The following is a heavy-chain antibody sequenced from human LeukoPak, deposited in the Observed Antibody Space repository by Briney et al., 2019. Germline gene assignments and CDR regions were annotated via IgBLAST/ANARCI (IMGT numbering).Heavy chain of an antibody. Sequence: SETLSLTCAVYGGSFSGYYWSWIRQPPGKGLEWIGEINHSGSTNYNPSLKSRVTISVDTSKSQFSLKLSSVTAADTAVYYCARQAVLRYFDFDYWGQGTLVTVSS. J-gene: IGHJ4*02. CDR3: ARQAVLRYFDFDY. V-gene: IGHV4-34*01. D-gene: IGHD3-9*01. CDR2: INHSGST. CDR1: GGSFSGYY.